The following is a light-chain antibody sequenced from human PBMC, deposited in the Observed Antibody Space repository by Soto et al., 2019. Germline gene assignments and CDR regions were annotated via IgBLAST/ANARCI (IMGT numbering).Light chain of an antibody. CDR3: QQYYDTPRT. V-gene: IGKV4-1*01. J-gene: IGKJ2*01. Sequence: DFVMTQSPDSLAVSLGERATINCKSSKSVFYDDNKRNYLAWYQQKPGQHPKILIYWTSTRESGGPDRYSGSGSGTDFTLTISSLQAEDVAVYYCQQYYDTPRTFGQGTKLDIK. CDR2: WTS. CDR1: KSVFYDDNKRNY.